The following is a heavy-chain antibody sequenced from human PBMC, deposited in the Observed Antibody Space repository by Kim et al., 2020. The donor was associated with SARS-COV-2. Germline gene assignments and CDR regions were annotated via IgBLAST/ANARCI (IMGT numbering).Heavy chain of an antibody. D-gene: IGHD6-19*01. CDR1: GYSFTSYW. CDR2: IYPGDSDT. CDR3: ASSEVSSGWYVIS. V-gene: IGHV5-51*01. J-gene: IGHJ4*02. Sequence: GESLKISCKGSGYSFTSYWIGWVRQMPGKGLEWMGIIYPGDSDTRYSPSFQGQVTISADKSISTAYLQWSSLKASDTAMYYCASSEVSSGWYVISWGQGTLVTVSS.